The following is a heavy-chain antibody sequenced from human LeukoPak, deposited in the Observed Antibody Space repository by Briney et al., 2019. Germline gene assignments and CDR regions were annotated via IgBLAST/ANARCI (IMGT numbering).Heavy chain of an antibody. CDR1: GFTFDDYA. CDR2: ISWYCGSI. J-gene: IGHJ5*02. Sequence: GGSLTLSCAASGFTFDDYAMHWVRKAPAPGMEWVSGISWYCGSIGYADSVKGRFTISRDNAKNSLYLQMNSLRAEDTALYYCAKDGRVLRYFDWLLGNWFDPWGQGTLVTVSS. V-gene: IGHV3-9*01. D-gene: IGHD3-9*01. CDR3: AKDGRVLRYFDWLLGNWFDP.